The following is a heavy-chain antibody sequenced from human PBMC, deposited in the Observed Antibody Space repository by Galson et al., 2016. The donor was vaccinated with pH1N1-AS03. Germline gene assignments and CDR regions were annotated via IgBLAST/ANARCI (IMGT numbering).Heavy chain of an antibody. D-gene: IGHD3-3*02. Sequence: PALVKPPQTLTLTCAIPGFSLTTSGMCVNWIRQPPGKALEWLARIDWDDDKYFSTSLKTRLTISRDTSKNHVVLTLTNMGPEDTGTYYCARGIRPYYYAMDVWGQGTTVTVSS. J-gene: IGHJ6*02. V-gene: IGHV2-70*11. CDR3: ARGIRPYYYAMDV. CDR1: GFSLTTSGMC. CDR2: IDWDDDK.